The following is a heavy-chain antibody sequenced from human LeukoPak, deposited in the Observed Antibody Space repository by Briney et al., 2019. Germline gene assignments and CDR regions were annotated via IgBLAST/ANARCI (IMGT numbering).Heavy chain of an antibody. D-gene: IGHD6-13*01. CDR2: IYHSGST. J-gene: IGHJ3*02. CDR1: GGSISSYY. V-gene: IGHV4-59*12. CDR3: ASYSSSWYRDAFDI. Sequence: SETLSLTCTVSGGSISSYYWSWIRQPPGKGLEWIGYIYHSGSTYYNPSLKSRVTISVDRSKNQFSLKLSSVTAADTAVYYCASYSSSWYRDAFDIWGQGTMVTVSS.